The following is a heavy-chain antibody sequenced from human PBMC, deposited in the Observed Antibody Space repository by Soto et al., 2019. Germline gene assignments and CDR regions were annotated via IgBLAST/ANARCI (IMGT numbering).Heavy chain of an antibody. Sequence: QVQLQESGPGLVKPSETLSLTCTVSGGSISSYYWSWIRQPAGKGLEWIGRIYTGGSTNYNPSLKSRVAMSVDTSKSQCSLKLSSVTAADTAVYYCARDNVCSSTSCYTRTGPYNWFDPWGQGTLVTVSS. J-gene: IGHJ5*02. D-gene: IGHD2-2*02. CDR2: IYTGGST. V-gene: IGHV4-4*07. CDR3: ARDNVCSSTSCYTRTGPYNWFDP. CDR1: GGSISSYY.